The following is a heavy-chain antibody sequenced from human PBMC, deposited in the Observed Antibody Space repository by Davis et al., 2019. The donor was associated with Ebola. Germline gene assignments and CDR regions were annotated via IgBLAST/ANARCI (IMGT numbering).Heavy chain of an antibody. D-gene: IGHD3-3*01. Sequence: PGGSLRLSCAASGFTFSSYSMIWVRQAPGKGLEWVSSISSTSSYIYYADSVKGRFTLSRDNAKNSLYLQMNSLRADDTAVYFCVKEAVRGFGVVTFDSWGQGTLVTVSS. J-gene: IGHJ4*02. V-gene: IGHV3-21*04. CDR1: GFTFSSYS. CDR2: ISSTSSYI. CDR3: VKEAVRGFGVVTFDS.